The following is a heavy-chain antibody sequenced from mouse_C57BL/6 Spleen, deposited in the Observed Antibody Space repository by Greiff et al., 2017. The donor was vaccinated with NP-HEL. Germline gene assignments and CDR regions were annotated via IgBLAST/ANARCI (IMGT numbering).Heavy chain of an antibody. D-gene: IGHD2-4*01. CDR3: ARHDYDVRGHYFDY. CDR2: IDPSDSYT. V-gene: IGHV1-69*01. Sequence: QVQLQQPGAELVMPGASVKLSCKASGYTFTSYWMHWVKQRPGQGLEWIGEIDPSDSYTNYNPKFKGKSTLTVDKYSSTAYMQLSSLTSEDSAVYYCARHDYDVRGHYFDYWGQGTTLTVSS. J-gene: IGHJ2*01. CDR1: GYTFTSYW.